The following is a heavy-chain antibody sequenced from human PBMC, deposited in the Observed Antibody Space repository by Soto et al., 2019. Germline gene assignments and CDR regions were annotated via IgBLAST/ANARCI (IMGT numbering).Heavy chain of an antibody. CDR1: GFTFNTHA. D-gene: IGHD2-2*01. CDR3: AKDTVPVATPWFDP. V-gene: IGHV3-30-3*01. CDR2: TSFDGSDK. J-gene: IGHJ5*02. Sequence: PGGSLRLSCAAAGFTFNTHALHWVRQAPGKGLEWVALTSFDGSDKYYTESVKGRFTISRDNSKNTLYLQMNSLRAEDTAVYYCAKDTVPVATPWFDPWGQGTLVTVSS.